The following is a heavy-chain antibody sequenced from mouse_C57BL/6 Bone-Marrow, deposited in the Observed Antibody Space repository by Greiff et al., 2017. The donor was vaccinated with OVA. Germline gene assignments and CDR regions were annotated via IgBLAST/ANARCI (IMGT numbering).Heavy chain of an antibody. CDR2: ISDGGSYT. V-gene: IGHV5-4*01. CDR1: GFTFSSYA. J-gene: IGHJ3*01. D-gene: IGHD2-4*01. CDR3: ARDGRRLRRGFAY. Sequence: DVMLVESGGGLVKPGGSLKLSCAASGFTFSSYAMSWVRQTPEKRLEWVATISDGGSYTYYPDNVKGRFTISRDNAKNNLYLQMSHLKSEDTAMYYCARDGRRLRRGFAYWGQGTLVTVSA.